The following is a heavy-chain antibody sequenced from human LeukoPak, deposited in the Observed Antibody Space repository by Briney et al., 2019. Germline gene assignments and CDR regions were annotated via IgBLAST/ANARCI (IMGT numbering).Heavy chain of an antibody. CDR2: INASGDRT. CDR3: ALFEFDY. CDR1: GLTFSSSA. Sequence: PGGSLRLSCAASGLTFSSSAMNWVRQAPGKGMKRVSTINASGDRTYNGDSAKARYTISSNNSKNTQYLKMNSLRAEYTAVNYSALFEFDYWGQGTLVTVPS. J-gene: IGHJ4*02. V-gene: IGHV3-23*01. D-gene: IGHD2-21*01.